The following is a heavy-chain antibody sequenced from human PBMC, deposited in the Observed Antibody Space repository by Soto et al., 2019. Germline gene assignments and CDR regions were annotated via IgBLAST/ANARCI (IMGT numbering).Heavy chain of an antibody. CDR3: ARGDYYDSSGYSHKWFDP. J-gene: IGHJ5*02. V-gene: IGHV1-69*06. CDR2: IIPIFGTA. Sequence: SVKVSCKSSGGTFSSYAISWVRQAPGQGLEWMGGIIPIFGTANYAQKFQGRVTITADKSTSTAYMELSSLRSEDTAVYYCARGDYYDSSGYSHKWFDPCGQGTLVTVSA. CDR1: GGTFSSYA. D-gene: IGHD3-22*01.